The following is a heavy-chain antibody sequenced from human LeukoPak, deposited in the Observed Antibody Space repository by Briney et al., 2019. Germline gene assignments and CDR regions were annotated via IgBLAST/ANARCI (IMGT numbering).Heavy chain of an antibody. V-gene: IGHV4-59*08. CDR2: IYYSGST. CDR3: ARQLNSVTFDY. CDR1: GGSISSYY. Sequence: SETLSLTCTVSGGSISSYYWSWIRQPPGKGLEWIGYIYYSGSTNYNPSLKSRVTISVDTSKNQFSLKLTSVTAADTAVYYCARQLNSVTFDYWGQGTLVTVSS. J-gene: IGHJ4*02. D-gene: IGHD4-11*01.